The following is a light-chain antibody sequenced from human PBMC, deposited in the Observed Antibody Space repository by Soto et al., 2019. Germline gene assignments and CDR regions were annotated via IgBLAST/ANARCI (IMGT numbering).Light chain of an antibody. Sequence: VLTQSPATLSLSPGERATLSCRASQSIHTSLAWYRQKFGKPPRLVIYDSTLRANGVPDRFGGSRSGTEFTLTINSLEPEDFAVYYCQQRNVWPPITFGQGTRLEIK. CDR1: QSIHTS. CDR3: QQRNVWPPIT. CDR2: DST. J-gene: IGKJ5*01. V-gene: IGKV3-11*01.